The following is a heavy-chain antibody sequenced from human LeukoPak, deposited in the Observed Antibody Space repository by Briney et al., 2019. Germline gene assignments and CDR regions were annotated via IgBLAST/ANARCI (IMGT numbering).Heavy chain of an antibody. CDR3: ARGTELVYYYYYMDV. D-gene: IGHD6-6*01. Sequence: ASVKVSCKASGYTFTSYDINWVRQATGQGLEWMGWMNPNSGNTGYARKFQGRVTMTRNTSISTAYMELSSLRSEDTAVYYCARGTELVYYYYYMDVWGKGTTVTVSS. CDR1: GYTFTSYD. V-gene: IGHV1-8*01. CDR2: MNPNSGNT. J-gene: IGHJ6*03.